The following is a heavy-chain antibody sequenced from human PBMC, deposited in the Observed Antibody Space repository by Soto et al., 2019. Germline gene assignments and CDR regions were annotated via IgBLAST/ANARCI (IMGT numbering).Heavy chain of an antibody. CDR1: GASVSSYY. CDR2: IHSSGNL. V-gene: IGHV4-4*07. CDR3: ARDVGKNY. J-gene: IGHJ4*02. Sequence: QVRLHESGPGLVKPSETLSLTCTVSGASVSSYYWSWFRQPVGKGLEWIGRIHSSGNLNYNPSLKSRVTMSLDTSKNQFSLRLTSVTAADTALYLCARDVGKNYWGQGIRVAVSS. D-gene: IGHD3-10*01.